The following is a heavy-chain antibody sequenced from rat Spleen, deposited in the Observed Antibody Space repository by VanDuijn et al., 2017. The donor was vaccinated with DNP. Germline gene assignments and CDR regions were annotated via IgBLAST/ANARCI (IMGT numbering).Heavy chain of an antibody. CDR2: IIYDGSRT. D-gene: IGHD1-12*01. CDR3: ATQHSANYYDAPYAMDV. J-gene: IGHJ4*01. V-gene: IGHV5S10*01. Sequence: EAQLVESGGGLVQPGRSLKVSCAASGFTFSDYNMAWVRQAPKKGLEWVATIIYDGSRTYYRDSVKGRFTISRDNAKSTLYLQMDSLRSEDTATYYCATQHSANYYDAPYAMDVWGQGTSVTVSS. CDR1: GFTFSDYN.